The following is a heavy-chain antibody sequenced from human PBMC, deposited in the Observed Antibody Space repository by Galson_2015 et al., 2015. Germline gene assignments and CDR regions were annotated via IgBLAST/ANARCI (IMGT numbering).Heavy chain of an antibody. J-gene: IGHJ5*02. CDR3: ARDQHYASSGYYVA. D-gene: IGHD3-22*01. CDR2: IIPILGIA. Sequence: SVKVSCKASGGTFSSYAISWVRQAPGQGLEWMGRIIPILGIANYAQKFQGRVTITADKSTSTAYMELSSLRSEDAAVYYCARDQHYASSGYYVAWGQGTLVTVSS. CDR1: GGTFSSYA. V-gene: IGHV1-69*04.